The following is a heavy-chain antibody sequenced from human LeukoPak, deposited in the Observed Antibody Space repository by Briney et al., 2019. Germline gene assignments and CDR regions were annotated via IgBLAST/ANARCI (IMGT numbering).Heavy chain of an antibody. CDR2: IIPILGTA. J-gene: IGHJ6*03. CDR3: ASLEGGYETRYYYYMDV. D-gene: IGHD5-12*01. V-gene: IGHV1-69*01. CDR1: GVTFSSYA. Sequence: ASVKVSCKASGVTFSSYAISWVRQAPGQGLEWMGGIIPILGTANYAQKFQGRVTITADESTSTAYMELSSLRSEDTAVYYCASLEGGYETRYYYYMDVWGKGTTVTVSS.